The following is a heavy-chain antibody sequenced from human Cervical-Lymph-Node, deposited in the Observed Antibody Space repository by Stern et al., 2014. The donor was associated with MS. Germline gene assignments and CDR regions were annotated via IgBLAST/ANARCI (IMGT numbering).Heavy chain of an antibody. CDR3: ARGHWELLGNNYFDS. V-gene: IGHV4-61*02. CDR1: GASISSGTSY. J-gene: IGHJ4*02. CDR2: LHASGAP. Sequence: QVQLVESGPGLVKPSQTLSLTCTVSGASISSGTSYWSWIRQPAGGGLEWIGRLHASGAPYYNPSLKSRVTISGDTSKNQFSLNLNSVTAADTAVYYCARGHWELLGNNYFDSWGQGTLVTVSS. D-gene: IGHD1-26*01.